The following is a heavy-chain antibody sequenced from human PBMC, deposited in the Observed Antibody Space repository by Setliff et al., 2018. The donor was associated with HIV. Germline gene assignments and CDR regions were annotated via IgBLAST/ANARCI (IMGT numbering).Heavy chain of an antibody. CDR1: GGSISSSSYY. Sequence: SETLSLTCTVSGGSISSSSYYWGWIRQPPGKGLEWIGSIYYSGSTYYNPSLKGRVTISVDTSKNQFSLKLSSVTAADTAVYYCARKATYYYGSGSSNDYWGQGTLVTVSS. CDR2: IYYSGST. CDR3: ARKATYYYGSGSSNDY. V-gene: IGHV4-39*01. J-gene: IGHJ4*02. D-gene: IGHD3-10*01.